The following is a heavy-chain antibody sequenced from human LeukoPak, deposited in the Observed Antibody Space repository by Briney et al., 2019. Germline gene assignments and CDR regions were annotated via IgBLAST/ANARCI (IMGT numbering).Heavy chain of an antibody. CDR2: IYYSGST. CDR1: GGSISSYY. Sequence: PSETLSLTCTVSGGSISSYYWSWIRQPPGKGLEWIGYIYYSGSTNYNPSLKSRVTISVDTSKNQFSLKLSSVTAADTAVYYCARRVWGQNYFDYWGQGTLVTVSS. D-gene: IGHD3-16*01. CDR3: ARRVWGQNYFDY. V-gene: IGHV4-59*08. J-gene: IGHJ4*02.